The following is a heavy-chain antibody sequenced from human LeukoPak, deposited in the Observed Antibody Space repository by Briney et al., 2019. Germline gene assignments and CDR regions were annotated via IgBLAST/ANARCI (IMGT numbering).Heavy chain of an antibody. J-gene: IGHJ4*02. CDR1: GLTVSSNY. V-gene: IGHV3-53*01. CDR2: IYSGGST. D-gene: IGHD6-6*01. Sequence: PGGSLRLSCAASGLTVSSNYMSWVRQAPGKGLEWVSVIYSGGSTYYADSVKGRFTISRDNSKNTLYLQMNSLRAEDTAVYYCARGLLIAALDYWGQGTLVTVSS. CDR3: ARGLLIAALDY.